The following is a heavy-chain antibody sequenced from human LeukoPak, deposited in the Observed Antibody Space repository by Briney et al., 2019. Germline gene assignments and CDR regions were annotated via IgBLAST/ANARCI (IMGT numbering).Heavy chain of an antibody. J-gene: IGHJ4*02. CDR2: IYYSGST. V-gene: IGHV4-39*01. CDR1: GGSISSTSYF. Sequence: SETLSLTCTVSGGSISSTSYFWVWIRQPPGKGLEWIGSIYYSGSTYYNPSLKSRVTISVDTSKNQFSLKLNSVTAADTAMYYCARHNSPASFDYWGQGTLVTVSS. D-gene: IGHD4-11*01. CDR3: ARHNSPASFDY.